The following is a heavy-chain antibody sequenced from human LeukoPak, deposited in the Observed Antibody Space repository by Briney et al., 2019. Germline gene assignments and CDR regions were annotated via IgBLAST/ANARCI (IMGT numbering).Heavy chain of an antibody. D-gene: IGHD3-10*01. CDR1: GFTVRNNY. Sequence: PGGSLRLSCAASGFTVRNNYMSWVRQAPGKGLEWVSVIYSGGGTYYADSVKGRFTISRGNSKNTLYLQMNSLRAEDTAVYFCATGERMVRGDGVDYWGQGTLVTVSS. J-gene: IGHJ4*02. CDR3: ATGERMVRGDGVDY. CDR2: IYSGGGT. V-gene: IGHV3-66*01.